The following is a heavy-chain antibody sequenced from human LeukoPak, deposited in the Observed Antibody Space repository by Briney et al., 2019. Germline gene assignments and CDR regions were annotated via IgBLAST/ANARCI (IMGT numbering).Heavy chain of an antibody. CDR3: ARNGYSSSWYRN. V-gene: IGHV3-21*01. Sequence: GSLRLSCAASGFTFSSYSVNWVRQAPGKGLEWVSSISSSSSYIYYADSVKGRFTISRDNAKNSLYLQMNSLRAEDTAVYYCARNGYSSSWYRNWGQGTLVTVSS. J-gene: IGHJ4*02. CDR1: GFTFSSYS. CDR2: ISSSSSYI. D-gene: IGHD6-13*01.